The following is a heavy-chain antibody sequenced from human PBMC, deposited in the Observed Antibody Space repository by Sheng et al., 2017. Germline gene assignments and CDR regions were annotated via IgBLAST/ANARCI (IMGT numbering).Heavy chain of an antibody. Sequence: QLQLQESGPGLVKPSETLSLTCTVSGTSLSSSSYYWGWIRQRPGKGLEWIGSIDSSGTTYYSPSLKSRVNIITRHVQEPVLPQVKLCDRRGHGRLYCARDRPNLRDDRNSGLFDSWGQGTWSTVSS. CDR3: ARDRPNLRDDRNSGLFDS. D-gene: IGHD1-1*01. J-gene: IGHJ4*02. V-gene: IGHV4-39*07. CDR1: GTSLSSSSYY. CDR2: IDSSGTT.